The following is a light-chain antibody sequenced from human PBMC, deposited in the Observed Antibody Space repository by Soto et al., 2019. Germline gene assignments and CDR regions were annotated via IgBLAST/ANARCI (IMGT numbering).Light chain of an antibody. CDR3: CSYAGSYTFV. V-gene: IGLV2-11*01. J-gene: IGLJ1*01. Sequence: QSVLTQPRSVSGSPGQSVTISCTVTSSDVGGYNYVSWYQQHPGKAPKLMIYDVSKRPSGVPDRFSGSKSGNTASLTSSGLQAEDEADYYCCSYAGSYTFVFGTGTKVTGL. CDR1: SSDVGGYNY. CDR2: DVS.